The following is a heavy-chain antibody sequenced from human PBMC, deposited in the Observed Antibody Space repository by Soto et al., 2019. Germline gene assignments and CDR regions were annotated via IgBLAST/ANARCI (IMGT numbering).Heavy chain of an antibody. CDR2: ISYDGSNK. J-gene: IGHJ4*02. CDR1: GFTFSSYG. V-gene: IGHV3-30*18. Sequence: QVQLVESGGGVAQPGRSLRLSCAASGFTFSSYGMHWVRQAPGKGLEWVAVISYDGSNKYYADSVKGRFTISRDNSKNTLYLQMNSLRAEDTAVYYCAKEGGSNYVSNPFDYWGQGTLVTVSS. D-gene: IGHD4-4*01. CDR3: AKEGGSNYVSNPFDY.